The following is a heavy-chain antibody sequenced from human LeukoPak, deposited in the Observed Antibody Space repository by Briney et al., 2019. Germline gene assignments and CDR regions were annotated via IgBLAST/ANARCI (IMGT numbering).Heavy chain of an antibody. D-gene: IGHD1-1*01. CDR1: GGSTSSINW. Sequence: SETLSLTCAVSGGSTSSINWWSWVRQPPGKGLEWIGEIYHSGSTNYNPSLKSRVTISVDKSKNQCSLKLSSVTAADTAVYYCASGYNWNGGLAFDIWGQGTMVTVSS. J-gene: IGHJ3*02. CDR3: ASGYNWNGGLAFDI. CDR2: IYHSGST. V-gene: IGHV4-4*02.